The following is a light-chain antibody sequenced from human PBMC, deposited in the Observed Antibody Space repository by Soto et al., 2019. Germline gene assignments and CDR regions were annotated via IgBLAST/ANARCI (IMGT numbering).Light chain of an antibody. CDR1: QSLRAY. CDR3: QQYNNWQGT. Sequence: EIVMTQAPPTLSVSQGERVTLSCRASQSLRAYLAWYQVKPDRDPRLLIYGVSTRATGVPARFSGSVSGTEFTLTSSSLQSEDFAVYYCQQYNNWQGTVGQGKRLETK. J-gene: IGKJ5*01. V-gene: IGKV3-15*01. CDR2: GVS.